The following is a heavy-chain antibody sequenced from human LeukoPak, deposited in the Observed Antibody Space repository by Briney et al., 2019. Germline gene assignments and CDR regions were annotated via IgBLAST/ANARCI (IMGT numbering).Heavy chain of an antibody. Sequence: PSETLSLTXAVYGGSFSGYYWSWLRQPPGKGLEWIGEINHSGSTNYNPSLKSRVTISVDTSKNQFSLKLSSVTAADTAVYYCARRRLVLRFLEWLPNYFDYWGQGTLVTVSS. CDR3: ARRRLVLRFLEWLPNYFDY. CDR2: INHSGST. J-gene: IGHJ4*02. D-gene: IGHD3-3*01. V-gene: IGHV4-34*01. CDR1: GGSFSGYY.